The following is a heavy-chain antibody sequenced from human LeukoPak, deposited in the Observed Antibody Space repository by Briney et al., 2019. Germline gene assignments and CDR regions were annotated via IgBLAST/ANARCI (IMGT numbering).Heavy chain of an antibody. V-gene: IGHV3-7*01. J-gene: IGHJ4*02. D-gene: IGHD2-21*02. CDR1: GFTFRCYW. CDR3: ARDTGDNFDY. Sequence: PGGSLRLSCAASGFTFRCYWMAWVRQAPGKGLEWVANIKQDASEKYYVDSVRGRFTITRDNAKNSGYLQMNILRAEDTALYYCARDTGDNFDYGGRGTLVTVFS. CDR2: IKQDASEK.